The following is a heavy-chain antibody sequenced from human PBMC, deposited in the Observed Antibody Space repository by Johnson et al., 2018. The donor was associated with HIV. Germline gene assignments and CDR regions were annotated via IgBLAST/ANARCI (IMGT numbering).Heavy chain of an antibody. CDR2: ISYDGSNK. D-gene: IGHD6-25*01. CDR3: ARGRKDIGAADGLDNDAFDM. V-gene: IGHV3-30*04. CDR1: GFTFSSYA. Sequence: QVQLVESGGGVVQPGRSLRLSCAASGFTFSSYAMHWVRQAPGKGLEWVAVISYDGSNKYYADSVQGRFTISRDDSKDPLYLQMDSLRAEDSALYYCARGRKDIGAADGLDNDAFDMWGQGTLVTVS. J-gene: IGHJ3*02.